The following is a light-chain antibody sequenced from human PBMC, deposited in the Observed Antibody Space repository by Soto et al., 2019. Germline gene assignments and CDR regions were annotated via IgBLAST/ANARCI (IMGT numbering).Light chain of an antibody. Sequence: EIVLTQSPGTLSLSPGERATLSCRASQSVSVNSLAWYQQKGGQAPRLLIYAAPTRATGVPDRFSGTGSGTDFALTISSLAADDSAVYYCQQYGGSPFTFGPGTKVDIK. V-gene: IGKV3-20*01. CDR1: QSVSVNS. CDR2: AAP. CDR3: QQYGGSPFT. J-gene: IGKJ3*01.